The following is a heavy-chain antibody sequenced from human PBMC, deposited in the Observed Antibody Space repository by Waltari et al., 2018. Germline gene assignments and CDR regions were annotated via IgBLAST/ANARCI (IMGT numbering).Heavy chain of an antibody. D-gene: IGHD5-12*01. Sequence: QVQLQESGPGLVKPSETLSLTCTFSGYSISSGYYWGWIRQPPGKGLEWIGSIYHSGSTYYNPSLKSRVTISVDTSKNQFSLKLSSMTAADTAVYYCAKYSGYDFDYWGQGTLVTVSS. CDR1: GYSISSGYY. J-gene: IGHJ4*02. CDR3: AKYSGYDFDY. CDR2: IYHSGST. V-gene: IGHV4-38-2*02.